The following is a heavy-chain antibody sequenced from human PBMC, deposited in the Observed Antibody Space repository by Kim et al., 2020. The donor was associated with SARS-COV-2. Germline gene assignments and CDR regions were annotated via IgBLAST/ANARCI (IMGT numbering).Heavy chain of an antibody. J-gene: IGHJ4*02. Sequence: VKGRFTISRDDSKNTLYLQMNGLKTEETAVYYCTTVGVLVVTAIPYYFDYWGQGTLVTVSS. V-gene: IGHV3-15*01. D-gene: IGHD2-21*02. CDR3: TTVGVLVVTAIPYYFDY.